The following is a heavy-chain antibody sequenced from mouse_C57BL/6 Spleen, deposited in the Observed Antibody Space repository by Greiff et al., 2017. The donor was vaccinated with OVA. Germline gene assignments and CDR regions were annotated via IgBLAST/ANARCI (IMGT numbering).Heavy chain of an antibody. D-gene: IGHD2-3*01. Sequence: VQLQQSGAELVKPGASVKISCKASGYAFSSYWMNWVKQRPGKGLEWIGQIYPGDGDTNYNGKFKGKATLTADKSSSTAYMQLSSLTSEDSAVYFCARGEVYDGYYVDFDYWGQGTTLTVSS. CDR1: GYAFSSYW. V-gene: IGHV1-80*01. CDR3: ARGEVYDGYYVDFDY. CDR2: IYPGDGDT. J-gene: IGHJ2*01.